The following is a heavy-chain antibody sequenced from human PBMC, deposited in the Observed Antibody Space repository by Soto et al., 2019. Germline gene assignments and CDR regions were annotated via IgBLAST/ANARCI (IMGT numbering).Heavy chain of an antibody. J-gene: IGHJ4*02. CDR2: IYYSGST. CDR3: ASMYSSGWYYFDY. Sequence: PSETLSLTCTVSGGSISSYYWSWIRQPPGKGLEWIGYIYYSGSTNYNPSIKSRITISVDTSKNQFSLKLTSVTAADTAVYYCASMYSSGWYYFDYWGQGTLVTVSS. D-gene: IGHD6-19*01. V-gene: IGHV4-59*12. CDR1: GGSISSYY.